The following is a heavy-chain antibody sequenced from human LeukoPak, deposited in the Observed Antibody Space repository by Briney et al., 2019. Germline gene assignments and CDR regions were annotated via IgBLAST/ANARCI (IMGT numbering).Heavy chain of an antibody. Sequence: GGSLRLSCAASGFTFSGYSMNWVRQAPGKGLEWVSSISSSSSYIYYADSVKGRFTISRDNAKNSLYLQMNSLRAEDTAVYYCARSVLAVAGDFDYWGQGTLVTVSS. V-gene: IGHV3-21*01. CDR1: GFTFSGYS. CDR3: ARSVLAVAGDFDY. J-gene: IGHJ4*02. CDR2: ISSSSSYI. D-gene: IGHD6-19*01.